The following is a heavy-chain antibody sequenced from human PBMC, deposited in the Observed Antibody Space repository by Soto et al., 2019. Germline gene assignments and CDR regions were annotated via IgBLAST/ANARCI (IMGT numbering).Heavy chain of an antibody. J-gene: IGHJ6*02. CDR3: TTDARESGWLRYSYGLRYYYYGMDV. CDR1: GFTFSNAW. D-gene: IGHD5-18*01. Sequence: PGGSLRLSCAASGFTFSNAWMSWVRQAPGKGLEWVGRIKSKTDGGTTDYAAPVKGRFTISRDDSKNTLYLQMNSLKTEDTAVYYCTTDARESGWLRYSYGLRYYYYGMDVWGQGTTVTVSS. V-gene: IGHV3-15*01. CDR2: IKSKTDGGTT.